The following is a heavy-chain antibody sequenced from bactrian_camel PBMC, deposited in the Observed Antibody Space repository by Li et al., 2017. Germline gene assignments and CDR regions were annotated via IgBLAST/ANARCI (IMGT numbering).Heavy chain of an antibody. J-gene: IGHJ4*01. CDR2: ISRDGSI. CDR3: AAAPCHPLGSGPATEFGD. V-gene: IGHV3S63*01. D-gene: IGHD5*01. CDR1: GFTFDDSG. Sequence: VQLVESGGGSVQAGETLRLDCTASGFTFDDSGIAWYHQPSGNECEMVSTISRDGSIHYADSVKGRFTISQDNAKNTLYLQMSSLKPEDTAMYYCAAAPCHPLGSGPATEFGDWGQGTQVTVS.